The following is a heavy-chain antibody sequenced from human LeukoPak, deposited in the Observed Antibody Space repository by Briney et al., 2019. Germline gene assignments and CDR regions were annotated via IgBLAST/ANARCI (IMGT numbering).Heavy chain of an antibody. CDR1: GFTFGDYA. V-gene: IGHV3-30*04. D-gene: IGHD1-1*01. CDR2: ISYDGSNK. Sequence: GGSLRLSCTASGFTFGDYAMSWFRQAPGKGLEWVALISYDGSNKYYADSVKGRFTISRDNSKNTQYLQMNSLRGEDTAVYYCAKVGNNWDFDYWGQGTPVTVSS. CDR3: AKVGNNWDFDY. J-gene: IGHJ4*02.